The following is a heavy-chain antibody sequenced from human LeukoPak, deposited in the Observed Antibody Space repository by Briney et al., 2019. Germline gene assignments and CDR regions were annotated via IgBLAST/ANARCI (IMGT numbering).Heavy chain of an antibody. CDR1: GFTFSNYN. V-gene: IGHV3-23*01. J-gene: IGHJ4*02. Sequence: GGSLRLSCAASGFTFSNYNIHWVRQAPGKGLEWVSAISGSGGSTYYADSVKGRFTISRDNSKNTLYLQMNSLRAEDTAVYYCAKDPGDIVVVVAAPDFDYWGQGTLVTVSS. D-gene: IGHD2-15*01. CDR2: ISGSGGST. CDR3: AKDPGDIVVVVAAPDFDY.